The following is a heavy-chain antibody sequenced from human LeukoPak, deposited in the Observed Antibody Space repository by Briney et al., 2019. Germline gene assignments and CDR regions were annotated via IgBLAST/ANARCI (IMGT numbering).Heavy chain of an antibody. CDR3: ARGAYYDYVWGSYRYDY. D-gene: IGHD3-16*02. CDR2: IYHSGST. Sequence: SETLSLTCAVSGGSISSGGYSWSWIRQPPGKGLEWIGYIYHSGSTYYNPSLKSRVTISVDRSKNQFPLKLSSVTAADTAVYYCARGAYYDYVWGSYRYDYWGQGTLVTVSS. CDR1: GGSISSGGYS. J-gene: IGHJ4*02. V-gene: IGHV4-30-2*01.